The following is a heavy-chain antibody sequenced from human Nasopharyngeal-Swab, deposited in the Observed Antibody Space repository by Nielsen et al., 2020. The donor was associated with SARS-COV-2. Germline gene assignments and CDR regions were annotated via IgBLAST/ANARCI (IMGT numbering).Heavy chain of an antibody. J-gene: IGHJ4*02. D-gene: IGHD3-10*01. CDR1: EFTFSSYE. CDR3: ARGLVLLWFGESITFDD. CDR2: ISSSGSTI. Sequence: GESLKISCAASEFTFSSYEMNWVRQAPGKGLEWVSYISSSGSTIYYADSVKGRFTISRDNAKNSLYLQMNSLRAEDTAVYYCARGLVLLWFGESITFDDWGQGTRVTVSS. V-gene: IGHV3-48*03.